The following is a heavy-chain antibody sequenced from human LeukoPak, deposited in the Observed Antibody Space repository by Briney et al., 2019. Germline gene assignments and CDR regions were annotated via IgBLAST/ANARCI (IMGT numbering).Heavy chain of an antibody. V-gene: IGHV3-21*01. CDR3: WRDESGGNYAFDI. D-gene: IGHD2-21*01. Sequence: SGGSLRLSCAASGFTFSDYTMNWVRLAPGKGLEWVSSISGSSNYIYYADSVKGRFTISRGNAKNSLYLQMNSLRVEDTAVYYCWRDESGGNYAFDIWGQGTMVTVSS. J-gene: IGHJ3*02. CDR2: ISGSSNYI. CDR1: GFTFSDYT.